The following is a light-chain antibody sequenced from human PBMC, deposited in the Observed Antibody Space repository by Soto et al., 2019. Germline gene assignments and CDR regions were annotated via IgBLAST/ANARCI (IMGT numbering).Light chain of an antibody. J-gene: IGKJ1*01. CDR1: QSVSSSY. CDR2: GAS. V-gene: IGKV3-20*01. Sequence: EIVLTQSPGTLSLSPGERATLSCRASQSVSSSYLAWYQQKPGQAPRLLIYGASSRATGIPDRFSGSGSGTDFTLTISRLEPEDFAVYYCQQYGSSPGWTFGQGTKVE. CDR3: QQYGSSPGWT.